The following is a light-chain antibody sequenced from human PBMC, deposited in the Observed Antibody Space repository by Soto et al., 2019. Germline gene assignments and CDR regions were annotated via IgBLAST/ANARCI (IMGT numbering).Light chain of an antibody. J-gene: IGKJ1*01. Sequence: DIQMTQSPSSLSASVGDRVSITCRASQSISNYLNWYQHRPGEAPKVLIYASSSLQSGVPPRFSGSGSGTDFTLTISSLQPEDFATYYCQQSYSTPWTFGQGTKVDSK. CDR2: ASS. CDR3: QQSYSTPWT. CDR1: QSISNY. V-gene: IGKV1-39*01.